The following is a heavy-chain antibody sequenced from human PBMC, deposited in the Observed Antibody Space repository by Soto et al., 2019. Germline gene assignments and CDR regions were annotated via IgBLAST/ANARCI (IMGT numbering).Heavy chain of an antibody. Sequence: QVQLVESGGGVVQPGRSLRLSCAASGFTFSSYAMHWVRQAPGKGLEWVAVISYDGSNKYYADSVKGRFTISRDNSKNTLYLQMNSLKAEDTAVYYCARWSPPDGSGSYKWVYYYYGMDVWGQGTTVTVSS. CDR3: ARWSPPDGSGSYKWVYYYYGMDV. CDR1: GFTFSSYA. CDR2: ISYDGSNK. D-gene: IGHD3-10*01. J-gene: IGHJ6*02. V-gene: IGHV3-30-3*01.